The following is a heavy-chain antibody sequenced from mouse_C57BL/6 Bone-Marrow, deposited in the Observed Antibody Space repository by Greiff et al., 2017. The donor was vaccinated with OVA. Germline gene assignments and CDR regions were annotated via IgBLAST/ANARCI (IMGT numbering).Heavy chain of an antibody. CDR2: IYPGSGST. J-gene: IGHJ2*01. CDR1: GYTFTSYW. Sequence: VKLQQPGAELVKPGASVKMSCKASGYTFTSYWITWVKQRPGQGLEWIGDIYPGSGSTNYNEKFKSKATLTVDTSSSPAYMQLSSLTSEDAAVYYCAREGSSYFDYWGQGTTLTVSS. V-gene: IGHV1-55*01. D-gene: IGHD1-1*01. CDR3: AREGSSYFDY.